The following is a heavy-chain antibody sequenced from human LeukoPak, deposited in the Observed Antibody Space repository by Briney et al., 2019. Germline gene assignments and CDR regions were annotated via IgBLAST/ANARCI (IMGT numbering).Heavy chain of an antibody. Sequence: SETLSLTCAVYGGSFSGYYWSWIRQPPGKGLEWIGSRYHSGSTYYNPSLKSRVTISLDTSKNQFSLKLRSVTAADTALYYCARAAVTTSSLDYWGLGTLVTVSS. J-gene: IGHJ4*02. CDR2: RYHSGST. D-gene: IGHD4-17*01. CDR1: GGSFSGYY. V-gene: IGHV4-34*01. CDR3: ARAAVTTSSLDY.